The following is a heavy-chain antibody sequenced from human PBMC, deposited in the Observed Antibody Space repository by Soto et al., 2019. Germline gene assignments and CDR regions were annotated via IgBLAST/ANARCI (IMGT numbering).Heavy chain of an antibody. Sequence: SETLSLTCTVSGGSISSDDYYWSWIRQPPGKGLECIGYIYYSGSTYYNPSLKSRVTISVDTSKNQFSLKLSSVTAADTAVYYWDCYSYGHNLYDVWGQGTLDPVSS. D-gene: IGHD5-18*01. CDR3: DCYSYGHNLYDV. V-gene: IGHV4-30-4*01. J-gene: IGHJ4*02. CDR2: IYYSGST. CDR1: GGSISSDDYY.